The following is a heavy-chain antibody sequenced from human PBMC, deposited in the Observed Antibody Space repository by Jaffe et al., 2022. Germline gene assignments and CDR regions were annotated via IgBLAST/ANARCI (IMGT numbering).Heavy chain of an antibody. D-gene: IGHD3-10*01. Sequence: EVQLVESGGGLVQPGGSLRLSCAASGFTFSSYSMNWVRQAPGKGLEWVSYISSSSSTIYYADSVKGRFTISRDNAKNSLYLQMNSLRAEDTAVYYCARDSFDYGSGSYYLYYDYWGQGTLVTVSS. J-gene: IGHJ4*02. CDR2: ISSSSSTI. CDR1: GFTFSSYS. V-gene: IGHV3-48*01. CDR3: ARDSFDYGSGSYYLYYDY.